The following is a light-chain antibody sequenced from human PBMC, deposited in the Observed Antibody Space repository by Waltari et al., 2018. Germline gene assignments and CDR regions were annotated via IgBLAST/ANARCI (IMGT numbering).Light chain of an antibody. V-gene: IGLV2-14*01. J-gene: IGLJ3*02. CDR1: SSDVGGYNY. CDR3: TSPTSSRTWV. CDR2: EVN. Sequence: QSALTQPASVSGSPGQSITISCTGTSSDVGGYNYVSWYQHLPGTAPNVMIYEVNNRPAGVSNRFSGSKSGNPASLTISGLQAEDEADYYCTSPTSSRTWVYGGGTKLTVL.